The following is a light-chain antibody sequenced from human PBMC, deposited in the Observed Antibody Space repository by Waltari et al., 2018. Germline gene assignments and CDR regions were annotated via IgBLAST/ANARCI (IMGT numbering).Light chain of an antibody. Sequence: QSALTQPASVSGSPGQSITISCTGTSSDVGTYNLVSWYQHHPDKAPKLIIYEGNKSPSVVSNLFSRSKSCNTASLPISGLQADDYADYYCCSFAAGSLLVFGGRTKLTVL. V-gene: IGLV2-23*01. J-gene: IGLJ3*02. CDR2: EGN. CDR3: CSFAAGSLLV. CDR1: SSDVGTYNL.